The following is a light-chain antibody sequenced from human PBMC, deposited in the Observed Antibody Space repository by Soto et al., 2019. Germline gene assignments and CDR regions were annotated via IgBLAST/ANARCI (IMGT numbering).Light chain of an antibody. Sequence: IQLTQSPSSLSASVGDRVTITCRASQAINSYLAWYQQEPGKAPKLLIYGGSTLQSGVPSRFSGSGSGTDFTLTISILQSEDFATYYCQHLNAFPLTFGGGTNVEI. V-gene: IGKV1-9*01. CDR2: GGS. J-gene: IGKJ4*01. CDR3: QHLNAFPLT. CDR1: QAINSY.